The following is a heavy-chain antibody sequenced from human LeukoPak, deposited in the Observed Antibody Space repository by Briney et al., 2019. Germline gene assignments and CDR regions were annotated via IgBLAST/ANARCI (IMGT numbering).Heavy chain of an antibody. CDR1: GGSISSSSYY. CDR2: IYTSGST. V-gene: IGHV4-39*07. Sequence: PSETLSLTCTVSGGSISSSSYYWGWIRQPPGKGLEWIGSIYTSGSTNYNPSLKSRVTMSVDTSKNQFSLKLSSVTAADTAVYYCARDRPYSSGWYGEDAFDIWGQGTMVTVSS. CDR3: ARDRPYSSGWYGEDAFDI. D-gene: IGHD6-19*01. J-gene: IGHJ3*02.